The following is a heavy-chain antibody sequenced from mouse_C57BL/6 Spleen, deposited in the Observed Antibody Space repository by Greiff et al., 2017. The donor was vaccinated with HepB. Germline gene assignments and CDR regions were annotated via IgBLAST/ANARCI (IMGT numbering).Heavy chain of an antibody. CDR2: IYPGSGST. J-gene: IGHJ2*01. V-gene: IGHV1-55*01. D-gene: IGHD2-5*01. CDR1: GYTFTSYW. CDR3: ARSEDSNWRYYFDD. Sequence: VQLQQSGAELVKPGASVKMSCKASGYTFTSYWITWVKQRPGQGLEWIGDIYPGSGSTNYNEKFKSKATLTVDTSSSTAYMQLSSLTSEDSAVYYCARSEDSNWRYYFDDWGQGTTLTVSS.